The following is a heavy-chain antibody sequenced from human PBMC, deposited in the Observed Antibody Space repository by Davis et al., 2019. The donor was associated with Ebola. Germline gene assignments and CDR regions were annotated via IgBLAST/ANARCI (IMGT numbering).Heavy chain of an antibody. CDR2: ITPFNGNT. V-gene: IGHV1-45*02. D-gene: IGHD3-10*01. Sequence: SVKVSCKASGYTFTYRYLHWVRQAPGQALEWMGWITPFNGNTNYAQKFQDRVTITRDRSMSTAYVELSSLRSEDTAMYYCASHITMVRGADDAFDIWGQGTMVTVSS. CDR3: ASHITMVRGADDAFDI. CDR1: GYTFTYRY. J-gene: IGHJ3*02.